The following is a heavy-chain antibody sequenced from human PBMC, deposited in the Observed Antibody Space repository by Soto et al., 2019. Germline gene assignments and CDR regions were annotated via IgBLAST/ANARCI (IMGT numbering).Heavy chain of an antibody. D-gene: IGHD3-10*01. CDR2: IIPIFGTA. J-gene: IGHJ4*02. V-gene: IGHV1-69*01. CDR1: GGTFSSYA. Sequence: QVQLVQSGAEVKKPGSSVKVSCKASGGTFSSYAISWVRQAPGQGLEWMGGIIPIFGTANYAQKFQGRVTITADESTSTADMELSSLRSEDTAVYYCARVAYYCSGSYYNVFGYWGQGTLVTVSS. CDR3: ARVAYYCSGSYYNVFGY.